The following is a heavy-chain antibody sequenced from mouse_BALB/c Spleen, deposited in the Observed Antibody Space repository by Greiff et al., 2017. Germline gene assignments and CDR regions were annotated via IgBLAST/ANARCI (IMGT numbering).Heavy chain of an antibody. Sequence: DVKLVESGGGLVQPKGSLKLSCAASGFTFNTYAMNWVRQATGKGLEWVARIRSKSNNYATYYADSVKDRFTIYRDDTQSMLYLQMNNLKTEDTAMYSCVKHVYGSSYAIDYWGQGTSVTVSA. CDR3: VKHVYGSSYAIDY. D-gene: IGHD1-1*01. V-gene: IGHV10-1*02. J-gene: IGHJ4*01. CDR1: GFTFNTYA. CDR2: IRSKSNNYAT.